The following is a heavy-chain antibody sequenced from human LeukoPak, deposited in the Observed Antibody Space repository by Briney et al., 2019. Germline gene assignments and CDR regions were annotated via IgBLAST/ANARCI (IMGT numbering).Heavy chain of an antibody. J-gene: IGHJ4*02. V-gene: IGHV3-48*01. Sequence: GGSLRLSCAASGFTFSSYSMNWVRQAPGKGLEWVSYISSSSSTIYYADSVKGRFTISRDNAKNSLYLQMNSLRAKDTAVYYCARDPSSSWYSLPFDYWGQGTLVTVSS. CDR1: GFTFSSYS. CDR3: ARDPSSSWYSLPFDY. CDR2: ISSSSSTI. D-gene: IGHD6-13*01.